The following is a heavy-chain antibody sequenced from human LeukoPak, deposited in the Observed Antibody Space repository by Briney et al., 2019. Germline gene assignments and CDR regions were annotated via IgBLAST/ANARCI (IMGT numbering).Heavy chain of an antibody. CDR3: ARDCSGGSCYLSFDY. V-gene: IGHV1-18*01. CDR1: GYTFTSHG. J-gene: IGHJ4*02. Sequence: ASVKVSCKASGYTFTSHGISWVRQAPGQGLEWMGWISAYNGNTNYAQKLQGRVTMTTDTSTSTAYMELRSLRSDDTAVYYCARDCSGGSCYLSFDYWGQGTLVTVSS. CDR2: ISAYNGNT. D-gene: IGHD2-15*01.